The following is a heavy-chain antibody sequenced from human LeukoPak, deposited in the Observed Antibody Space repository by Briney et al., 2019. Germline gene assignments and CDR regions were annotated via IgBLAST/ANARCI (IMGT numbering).Heavy chain of an antibody. D-gene: IGHD4-23*01. CDR1: GYPFASYG. CDR2: ISACKGNT. V-gene: IGHV1-18*01. J-gene: IGHJ2*01. Sequence: ASVKVSCKASGYPFASYGISWVRQAPGQGLEWMGWISACKGNTNYAQKFQGRVTMTTDTSTSTAYMELRSLRSDDTAVYYCARDHGGKVDRYFDLWGRGTLVTASS. CDR3: ARDHGGKVDRYFDL.